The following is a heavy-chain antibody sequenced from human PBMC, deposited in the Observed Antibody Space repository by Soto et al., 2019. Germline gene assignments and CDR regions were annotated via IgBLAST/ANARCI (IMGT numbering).Heavy chain of an antibody. V-gene: IGHV3-49*03. CDR3: TRYIVVVPAASRPSFDI. CDR2: IRSKAYGGTT. D-gene: IGHD2-2*01. Sequence: GGSLRLSCTASGFTFGDYAMSWFRQAPGKGLEWVGFIRSKAYGGTTEYAASVKGRFTISRDDSKSIAYLQMNSLKTEDTAVYYCTRYIVVVPAASRPSFDIWGQGTMVTVSS. CDR1: GFTFGDYA. J-gene: IGHJ3*02.